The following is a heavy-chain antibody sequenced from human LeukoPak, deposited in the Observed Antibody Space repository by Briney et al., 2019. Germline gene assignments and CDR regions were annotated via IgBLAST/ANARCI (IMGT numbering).Heavy chain of an antibody. Sequence: SETLSLTCTVSGGSISSGSYYWSWIRQPAGKGLEWIGRIYTSGSTNYNPSLKSRVTISVDTSKNQFSLKLSSVTAADTAVYYCASTYCGSGSADYWGQGTLVTVSS. J-gene: IGHJ4*02. V-gene: IGHV4-61*02. D-gene: IGHD3-10*01. CDR1: GGSISSGSYY. CDR2: IYTSGST. CDR3: ASTYCGSGSADY.